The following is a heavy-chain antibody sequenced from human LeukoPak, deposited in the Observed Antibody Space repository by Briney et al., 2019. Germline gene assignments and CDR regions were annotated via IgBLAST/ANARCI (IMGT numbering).Heavy chain of an antibody. Sequence: GGSLRLSWAASRLILSNYWMSWVRQAPGKGLEYVANIKQGGSETYYVDSVKGRFTISRDNAKNPLFLQMNSLRAEDTAVYYCARGKQDDSSGYLSRWALVSWGQGTLVTVSS. CDR2: IKQGGSET. J-gene: IGHJ5*02. CDR1: RLILSNYW. D-gene: IGHD3-22*01. CDR3: ARGKQDDSSGYLSRWALVS. V-gene: IGHV3-7*04.